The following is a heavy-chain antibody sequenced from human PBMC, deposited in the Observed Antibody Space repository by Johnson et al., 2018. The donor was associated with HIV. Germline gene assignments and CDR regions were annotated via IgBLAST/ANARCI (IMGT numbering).Heavy chain of an antibody. CDR1: GFSFSSYA. CDR3: AREELEPDVFDI. J-gene: IGHJ3*02. Sequence: QVQLVESGGGVVQPGRSLRLSCAASGFSFSSYAMHWVRQAPGKGLEWVALISYYGTNKYYADSVKGRFTISRDNSKNTLYLQMNSLRAEDTAVYYCAREELEPDVFDIWGQGTMVTVSS. CDR2: ISYYGTNK. V-gene: IGHV3-30-3*01. D-gene: IGHD1-1*01.